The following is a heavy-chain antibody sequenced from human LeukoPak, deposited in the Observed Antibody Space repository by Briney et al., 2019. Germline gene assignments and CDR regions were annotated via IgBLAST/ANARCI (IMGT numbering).Heavy chain of an antibody. CDR3: AREAYGSGNYPFDY. D-gene: IGHD3-10*01. Sequence: GGSLRLSCAASGFTFSSYEMNWVRQAPGKGLEWVSYISSSGSTIYYADSVKGRFTISRDNAKNSLYLQMNSLRAEDTAVYYCAREAYGSGNYPFDYWGQGTLVTVSS. CDR1: GFTFSSYE. V-gene: IGHV3-48*03. CDR2: ISSSGSTI. J-gene: IGHJ4*02.